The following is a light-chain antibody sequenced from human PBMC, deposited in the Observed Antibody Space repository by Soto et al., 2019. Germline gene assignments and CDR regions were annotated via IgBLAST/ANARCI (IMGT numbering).Light chain of an antibody. CDR2: AAS. V-gene: IGKV1-27*01. J-gene: IGKJ3*01. CDR3: QKYNSSLFT. Sequence: DIQMTQSPSSLSASVGDRVTITCRASQGISNYVAWYQQKPGKVPKLLIYAASTLQSGVPSRFSGSGSGTDCTLTISSLQPEDVATYYCQKYNSSLFTFGPGTKVDIK. CDR1: QGISNY.